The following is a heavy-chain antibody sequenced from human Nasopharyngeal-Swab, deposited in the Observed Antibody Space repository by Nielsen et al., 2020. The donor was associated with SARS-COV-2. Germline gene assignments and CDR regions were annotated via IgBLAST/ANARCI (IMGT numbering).Heavy chain of an antibody. D-gene: IGHD1-14*01. CDR1: GFTFSSYG. CDR2: ISYDGSNK. Sequence: GGSLRLSCAASGFTFSSYGMHWVRQAPGKGLEWVAVISYDGSNKYYADSVKGRFTISRDNSKSTLYLQMNSLRAEDTAVYYCAKFHGPGGAFDIWGQGTMVTVSS. CDR3: AKFHGPGGAFDI. V-gene: IGHV3-30*18. J-gene: IGHJ3*02.